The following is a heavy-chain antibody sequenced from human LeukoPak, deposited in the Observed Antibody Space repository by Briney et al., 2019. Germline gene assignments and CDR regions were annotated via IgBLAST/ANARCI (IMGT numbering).Heavy chain of an antibody. CDR2: INWNGGSR. CDR3: ARFRTAMQLWKGYYFDY. Sequence: GGSLRLSCAASGFTFDNYGMSWVRQGPGKGLEWVSGINWNGGSRGYADSVKGRFTISRDNAKNSLYLQMNSLRAEDTAVYYCARFRTAMQLWKGYYFDYWGQGTLVTVSS. J-gene: IGHJ4*02. V-gene: IGHV3-20*04. D-gene: IGHD5-18*01. CDR1: GFTFDNYG.